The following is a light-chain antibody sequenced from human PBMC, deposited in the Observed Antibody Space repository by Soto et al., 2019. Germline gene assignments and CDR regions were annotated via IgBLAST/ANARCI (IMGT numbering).Light chain of an antibody. CDR1: QGIRND. V-gene: IGKV1-6*01. CDR3: LQDYNYPWT. CDR2: AAF. J-gene: IGKJ1*01. Sequence: AIHMTQSPSFLSASVGDRVTITCRASQGIRNDLGWYQKKPGKAPKLLIFAAFNLQSGVPSRFSGSGSGTDFTLTISSLQPEDFATYYCLQDYNYPWTFGQGTKVDIK.